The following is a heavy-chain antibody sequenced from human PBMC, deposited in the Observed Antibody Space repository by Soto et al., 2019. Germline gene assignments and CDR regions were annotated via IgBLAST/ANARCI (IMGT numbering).Heavy chain of an antibody. CDR3: ARGSAAGVDYGMDV. D-gene: IGHD6-13*01. V-gene: IGHV4-30-4*01. Sequence: SETLSLTCIVSGGTINSGDYFWIWIRQPPGKGLEWIGSIFYTGSTYYSPSLKSRVTMSMDTSKKQFSLKLSSVTAADTAVYYCARGSAAGVDYGMDVWGQGTTVTVSS. CDR1: GGTINSGDYF. CDR2: IFYTGST. J-gene: IGHJ6*02.